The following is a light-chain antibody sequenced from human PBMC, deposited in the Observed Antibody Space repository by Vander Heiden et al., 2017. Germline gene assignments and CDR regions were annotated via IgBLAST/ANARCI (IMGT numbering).Light chain of an antibody. CDR2: GAS. Sequence: EIGMTQSPATLPVSPGERATLPCRASQSVSSNLACYQQKPGQAPSLLIYGASTRATGIPARFSGSGSGTEFTLTISSLQSEDFAVYYCQQYNNCPPHTFGQGTKLEIK. CDR3: QQYNNCPPHT. J-gene: IGKJ2*01. V-gene: IGKV3-15*01. CDR1: QSVSSN.